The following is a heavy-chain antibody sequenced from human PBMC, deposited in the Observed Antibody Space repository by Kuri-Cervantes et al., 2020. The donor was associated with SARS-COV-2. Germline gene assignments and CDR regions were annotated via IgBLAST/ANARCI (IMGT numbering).Heavy chain of an antibody. V-gene: IGHV3-23*01. CDR1: GFTFSSYA. CDR2: ISGSGGST. J-gene: IGHJ4*02. D-gene: IGHD6-13*01. CDR3: AKDHGYSSSWPIDY. Sequence: GESLKISCAASGFTFSSYAMSWVRQAPGKGLEWVSAISGSGGSTYYADSVKGRFTISRDNSKNTLYLQMNSLRAEGTAVYYCAKDHGYSSSWPIDYWGQGTLVTVSS.